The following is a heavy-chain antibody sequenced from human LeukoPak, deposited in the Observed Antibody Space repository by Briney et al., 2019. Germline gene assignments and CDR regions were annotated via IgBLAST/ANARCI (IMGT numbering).Heavy chain of an antibody. Sequence: GASVKVSCKTSGYTFTDYYIHWVRQAPGQRLEWMGRINPRSGGINYAQKFQGRVTMTRDTAISTAYMDLSGLRSDDTAVYYCAGEDNSSGYRPFDIWGQGTMVTVPS. J-gene: IGHJ3*02. CDR1: GYTFTDYY. CDR2: INPRSGGI. CDR3: AGEDNSSGYRPFDI. V-gene: IGHV1-2*06. D-gene: IGHD3-22*01.